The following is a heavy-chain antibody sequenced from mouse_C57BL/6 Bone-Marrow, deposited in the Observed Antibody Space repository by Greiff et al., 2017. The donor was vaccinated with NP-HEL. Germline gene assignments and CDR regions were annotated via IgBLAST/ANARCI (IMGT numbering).Heavy chain of an antibody. CDR1: GYTFTRYG. V-gene: IGHV1-81*01. Sequence: QVQLQQSGAELARPGASVKLSCKASGYTFTRYGISWVKQRTGQGLEWIGEIYPRSGNTYYNEKFKGKATLTADKSSSTAYMDLRSLTSDDSAVYFCARSGYGSSYVAWFAYWGQGTLVTVSA. CDR3: ARSGYGSSYVAWFAY. J-gene: IGHJ3*01. D-gene: IGHD1-1*01. CDR2: IYPRSGNT.